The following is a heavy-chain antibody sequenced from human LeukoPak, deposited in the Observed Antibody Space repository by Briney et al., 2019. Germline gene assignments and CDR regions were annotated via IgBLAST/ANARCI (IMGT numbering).Heavy chain of an antibody. J-gene: IGHJ4*02. Sequence: GGSLRLSCVASDFGSHHMHWVRQAPGKGLVWVSRVSTDGIGTAYADSVKGRFTISRDNAKNSLYLQMNSLRAEDTALYYCLRDYQGYWGQGTLVTVSS. CDR2: VSTDGIGT. D-gene: IGHD6-13*01. V-gene: IGHV3-74*01. CDR1: DFGSHH. CDR3: LRDYQGY.